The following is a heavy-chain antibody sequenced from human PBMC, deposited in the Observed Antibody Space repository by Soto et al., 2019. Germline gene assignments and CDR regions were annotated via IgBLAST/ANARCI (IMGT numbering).Heavy chain of an antibody. CDR2: INPSGVST. V-gene: IGHV1-46*01. CDR1: GFTFSRYY. D-gene: IGHD1-26*01. Sequence: ASVKVSCKASGFTFSRYYMHWVRQAPGQGLEWMGLINPSGVSTNYAQKFQGRVTLTRDMSTSTVSMELSSLRSEDTAVYYCARDNSESNSWWFDPWGQGTLVTVSS. J-gene: IGHJ5*02. CDR3: ARDNSESNSWWFDP.